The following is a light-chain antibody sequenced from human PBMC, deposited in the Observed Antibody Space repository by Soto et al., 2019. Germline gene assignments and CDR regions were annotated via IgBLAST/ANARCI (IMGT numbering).Light chain of an antibody. J-gene: IGLJ1*01. CDR1: SSDVGDYNY. CDR2: EVS. Sequence: QSALTQPASVSGSPGQSITISCTGTSSDVGDYNYVSWYQQHPGKAPKLMIYEVSNRPSGVSNRFSGSKSGNTASLTISGLQAEDEADYYCSSYSNSNTLGSVFGTGTKVTVL. V-gene: IGLV2-14*01. CDR3: SSYSNSNTLGSV.